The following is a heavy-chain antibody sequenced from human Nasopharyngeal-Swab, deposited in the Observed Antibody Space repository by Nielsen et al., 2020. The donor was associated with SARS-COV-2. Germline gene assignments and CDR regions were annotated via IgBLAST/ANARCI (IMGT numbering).Heavy chain of an antibody. V-gene: IGHV4-34*01. D-gene: IGHD5-18*01. CDR2: INHSGST. Sequence: SDTLSLTCAVYGGSFSGYYWSWIRQPPGKGLEWIGEINHSGSTNYNPSLKSRVTISVETSKNQFSLKLSSVAAADTAVYYCAREDTAMGEIFDYWGQGTLVTVSS. CDR3: AREDTAMGEIFDY. CDR1: GGSFSGYY. J-gene: IGHJ4*02.